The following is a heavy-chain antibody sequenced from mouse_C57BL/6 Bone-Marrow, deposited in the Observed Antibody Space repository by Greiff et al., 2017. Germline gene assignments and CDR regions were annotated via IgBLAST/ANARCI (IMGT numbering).Heavy chain of an antibody. CDR3: ARLEDNYSYFDV. Sequence: EVKLVESGGGLVQPGGSLKLSCAASGFTFSDYYMYWVRQTPEKRLEWVAYISNGGGSTYYPDTVKGRFTISRDNAKNTLYLQMSRLKSEDTAMYYCARLEDNYSYFDVWGTGTTVTVSS. V-gene: IGHV5-12*01. CDR2: ISNGGGST. J-gene: IGHJ1*03. CDR1: GFTFSDYY.